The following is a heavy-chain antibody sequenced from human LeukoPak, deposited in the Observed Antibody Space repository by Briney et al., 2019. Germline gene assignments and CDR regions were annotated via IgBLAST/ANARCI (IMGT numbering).Heavy chain of an antibody. CDR2: INHSGST. Sequence: PSETLSLTCAVYGASFSDSYWSWIRLPPGKGLGWIGEINHSGSTNFKSSLKSRVTISVDTPKNQFSLTLSSVTAADTAVYFCARGSRYCRSISCYKYYYAMDVWGQGTTVTVSS. J-gene: IGHJ6*02. CDR1: GASFSDSY. D-gene: IGHD2-2*02. V-gene: IGHV4-34*01. CDR3: ARGSRYCRSISCYKYYYAMDV.